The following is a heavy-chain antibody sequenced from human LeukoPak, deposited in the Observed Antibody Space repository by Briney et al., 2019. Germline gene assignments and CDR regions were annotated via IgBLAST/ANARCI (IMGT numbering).Heavy chain of an antibody. CDR3: ARGGGDYTSRYYMGV. D-gene: IGHD3-3*01. J-gene: IGHJ6*03. V-gene: IGHV3-11*04. CDR1: GFTFSDFY. Sequence: GGSLRLSCAASGFTFSDFYMHWIRQAPGKGLEWVSYMSGTGKTISDADSLKGHFTISRDNTKNLLFLQVNTLRVEDTATYYCARGGGDYTSRYYMGVWGKGTTVTVSS. CDR2: MSGTGKTI.